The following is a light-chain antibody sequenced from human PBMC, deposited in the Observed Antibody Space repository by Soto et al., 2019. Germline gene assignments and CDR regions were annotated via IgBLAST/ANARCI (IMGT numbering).Light chain of an antibody. Sequence: QSALTQPASVSGSPGQSITISCTGTSSDVGAYNYVSWYQQHPGKAPKLMIYEVSNRPSGVSDRFSASKSGNTASLTISGLQAGDEADYYCSSYTSSSTYVFGTGTKLTVL. CDR3: SSYTSSSTYV. CDR1: SSDVGAYNY. CDR2: EVS. J-gene: IGLJ1*01. V-gene: IGLV2-14*01.